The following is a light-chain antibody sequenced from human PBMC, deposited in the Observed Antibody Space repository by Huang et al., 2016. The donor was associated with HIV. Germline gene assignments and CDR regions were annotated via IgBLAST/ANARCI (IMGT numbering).Light chain of an antibody. J-gene: IGKJ4*01. CDR1: QGIGSD. CDR2: GAS. CDR3: QQYNFWSPLT. V-gene: IGKV3-15*01. Sequence: EIVLTQSPGTLSVTPGEGVTLSCRSSQGIGSDLALYQHKPGQAPKLLIYGASHRATGVPPRFSGSGSGSEFTLTINSLQSEDFALYYCQQYNFWSPLTFGGGTKVEIK.